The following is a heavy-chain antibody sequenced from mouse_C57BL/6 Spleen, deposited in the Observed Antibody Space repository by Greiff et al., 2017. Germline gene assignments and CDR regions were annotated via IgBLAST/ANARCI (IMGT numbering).Heavy chain of an antibody. CDR3: ARPYGNYPAWFAY. J-gene: IGHJ3*01. CDR2: ISDGGSYT. CDR1: GFTFSSYA. D-gene: IGHD2-1*01. V-gene: IGHV5-4*01. Sequence: VQLKESGGGLVKPGGSLKLSCAASGFTFSSYAMSWVRQTPEKRLEWVATISDGGSYTYYPDNVKGRFTISRDNAKTNLYLQMSHLKSEDTAMYYCARPYGNYPAWFAYWGQGTLVTVSA.